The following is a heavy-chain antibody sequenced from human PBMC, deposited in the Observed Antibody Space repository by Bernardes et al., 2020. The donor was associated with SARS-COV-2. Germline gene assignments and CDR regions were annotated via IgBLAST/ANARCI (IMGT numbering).Heavy chain of an antibody. V-gene: IGHV4-31*03. D-gene: IGHD3-22*01. CDR1: GGSISSGGYY. J-gene: IGHJ4*02. CDR3: ARARITMIVVVQEFDY. Sequence: LSLTCTVSGGSISSGGYYWSWIRHPPGKGLEWIGYIYYSGSTYYNPSLKSRVTISVDTSKNQFSLKLSSVTAADTAVYYCARARITMIVVVQEFDYWGQGTLVTVSS. CDR2: IYYSGST.